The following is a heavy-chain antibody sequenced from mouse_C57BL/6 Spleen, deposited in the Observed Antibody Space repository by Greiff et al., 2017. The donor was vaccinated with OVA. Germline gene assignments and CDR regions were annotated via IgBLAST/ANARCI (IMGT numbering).Heavy chain of an antibody. CDR3: ALYDYDVGY. CDR1: GYAFSSSW. Sequence: VKLMESGPELVKPGASVKISCKASGYAFSSSWMNWVKQRPGKGLEWIGRIYPGDGDTNYNGKFKGKATLTADKSSSTAYMQLSSLTSEDSAVYFCALYDYDVGYWGQGTTLTVSS. V-gene: IGHV1-82*01. D-gene: IGHD2-4*01. CDR2: IYPGDGDT. J-gene: IGHJ2*01.